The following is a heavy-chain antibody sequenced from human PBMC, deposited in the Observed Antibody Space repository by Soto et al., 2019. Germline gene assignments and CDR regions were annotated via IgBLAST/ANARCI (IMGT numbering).Heavy chain of an antibody. D-gene: IGHD3-22*01. CDR2: IYQSGTT. CDR1: GGSMSSGGYS. V-gene: IGHV4-30-2*01. CDR3: VRAYDTSGYFHAFDI. J-gene: IGHJ3*02. Sequence: QLQLQESGLGLVKPSQALSLTCAVSGGSMSSGGYSWSWIRQPPGKGLEWIGYIYQSGTTYYNPSLKSPVTISIHTSINQSLLPLHSVTAADTAVYYCVRAYDTSGYFHAFDIWAQGTMGTVSS.